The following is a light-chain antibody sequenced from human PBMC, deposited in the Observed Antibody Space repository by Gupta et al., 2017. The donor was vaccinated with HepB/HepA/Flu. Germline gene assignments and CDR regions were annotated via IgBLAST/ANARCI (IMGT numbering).Light chain of an antibody. Sequence: QSVLPQPPSASGTPGPRVTISCSGSSSNIGSNTVNWYQQLPETAPKLLIYSNKQRPSGVPDRFSGSKSGNSASLAISGLQSEDEADYYCAAWDDSMNANWVFGGGTKLTVL. CDR2: SNK. CDR3: AAWDDSMNANWV. CDR1: SSNIGSNT. J-gene: IGLJ3*02. V-gene: IGLV1-44*01.